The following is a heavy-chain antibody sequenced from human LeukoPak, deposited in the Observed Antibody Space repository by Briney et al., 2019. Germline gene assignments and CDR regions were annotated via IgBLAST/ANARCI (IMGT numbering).Heavy chain of an antibody. Sequence: SETLSLTCTVFGGSISSYYWSWIRQPPGKGLEWIGYIYYSGSTNYNPSLKSRVTISVDTSKNQFSLKLSSVTAADTAVYYCARGGGKPVFDYWGQGTLVTVSS. D-gene: IGHD2-15*01. CDR2: IYYSGST. J-gene: IGHJ4*02. CDR1: GGSISSYY. V-gene: IGHV4-59*12. CDR3: ARGGGKPVFDY.